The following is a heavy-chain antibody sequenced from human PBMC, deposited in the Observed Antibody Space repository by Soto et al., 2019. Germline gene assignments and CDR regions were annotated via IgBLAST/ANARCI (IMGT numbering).Heavy chain of an antibody. Sequence: GGSLRLSCAASGFTVSSNYMSWVRQAPGKGLEWVSVIYSGGSTYYADSVKGRFTISRDNSKNTLYLQMNSLRAEDTAVYYCWGYSYGRGNYYYYYYMDVWGKGTTVTVSS. CDR2: IYSGGST. J-gene: IGHJ6*03. CDR3: WGYSYGRGNYYYYYYMDV. CDR1: GFTVSSNY. V-gene: IGHV3-66*01. D-gene: IGHD5-18*01.